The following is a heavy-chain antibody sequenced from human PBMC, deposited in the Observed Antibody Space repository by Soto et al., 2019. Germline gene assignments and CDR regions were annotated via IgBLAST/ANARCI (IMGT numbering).Heavy chain of an antibody. CDR2: IYSGGTT. D-gene: IGHD3-10*01. CDR3: ARMGLSMVRGLPLDY. Sequence: GVSLRLSCAASGFTVSINYMSWVRQAQGKGLEWVSVIYSGGTTYYADSVKGRFTISRDNSKNTLYLQMNSLRAEDTAVYYCARMGLSMVRGLPLDYWGQGTLVTVSS. V-gene: IGHV3-66*01. J-gene: IGHJ4*02. CDR1: GFTVSINY.